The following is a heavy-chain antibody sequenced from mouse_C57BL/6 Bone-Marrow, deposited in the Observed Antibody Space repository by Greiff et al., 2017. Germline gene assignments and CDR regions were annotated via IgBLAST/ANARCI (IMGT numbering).Heavy chain of an antibody. Sequence: QVQLQQSGAELARPGASVKLSCTASGYTFTSYGISWVKQRTGQGLEWIGEIYPRSGNTYSNEKFKGKATLTAAKSSSTAYMELRSLTSEDSAVYFCARGGVFDYWGQGTTRTVSS. CDR3: ARGGVFDY. CDR2: IYPRSGNT. CDR1: GYTFTSYG. J-gene: IGHJ2*01. V-gene: IGHV1-81*01.